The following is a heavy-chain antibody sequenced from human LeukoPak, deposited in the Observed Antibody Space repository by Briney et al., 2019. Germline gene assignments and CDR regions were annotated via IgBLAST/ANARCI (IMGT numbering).Heavy chain of an antibody. CDR1: GFTFSSYG. CDR3: ARAPTVLVGYCSSSSCQADY. CDR2: IWYDGSNK. J-gene: IGHJ4*02. D-gene: IGHD2-2*01. V-gene: IGHV3-33*01. Sequence: GRSLRLSCAASGFTFSSYGMHWVRQAPGKGLEWVAVIWYDGSNKYYADSVKGRFTISRDNAENSLYLQMNSLRVEDTAVYYCARAPTVLVGYCSSSSCQADYWGQGTLVTVSS.